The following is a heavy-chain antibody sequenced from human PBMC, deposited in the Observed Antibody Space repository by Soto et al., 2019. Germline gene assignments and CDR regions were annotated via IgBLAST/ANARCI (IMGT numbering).Heavy chain of an antibody. Sequence: SETLSLTCTVSGGSISSGSNYWSWIRQHPGKGLEWIGYIHNSGITYYNPSLESRVIISLETSQNQFSLQLRSVTAADTAVYYCARDAGPLRWPGYYYFDYWGQGPLVTVSS. D-gene: IGHD2-21*01. CDR2: IHNSGIT. V-gene: IGHV4-31*03. CDR1: GGSISSGSNY. CDR3: ARDAGPLRWPGYYYFDY. J-gene: IGHJ4*02.